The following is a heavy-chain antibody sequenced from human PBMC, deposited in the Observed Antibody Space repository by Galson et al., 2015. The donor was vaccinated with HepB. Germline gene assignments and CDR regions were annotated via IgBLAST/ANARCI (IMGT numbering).Heavy chain of an antibody. CDR2: IYPGDSDT. Sequence: QSGAEVKKPGESLKISCKGSGYSFTSYWIGWVRQMPGKGLEWMGIIYPGDSDTRYSPSFQGQVTISADKSISTAYLQWSSLKASDTAMYYCARHFQGSISSSAKYYYYYMDVWGKGTTVTVSS. CDR1: GYSFTSYW. D-gene: IGHD6-13*01. J-gene: IGHJ6*03. CDR3: ARHFQGSISSSAKYYYYYMDV. V-gene: IGHV5-51*01.